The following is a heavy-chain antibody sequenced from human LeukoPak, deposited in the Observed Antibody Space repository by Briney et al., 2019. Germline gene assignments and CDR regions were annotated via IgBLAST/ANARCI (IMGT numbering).Heavy chain of an antibody. V-gene: IGHV3-74*01. D-gene: IGHD1-1*01. J-gene: IGHJ4*02. Sequence: GGSLRLSCAASGFTFSSYWMHWVRQAPGKGLVWVSRINSDGSSTSYADSVKGRFTISRDNAKNTLYLQMNSLGAEDTAVYYCARERKYDSNFDYWGQGTLVTVSS. CDR1: GFTFSSYW. CDR2: INSDGSST. CDR3: ARERKYDSNFDY.